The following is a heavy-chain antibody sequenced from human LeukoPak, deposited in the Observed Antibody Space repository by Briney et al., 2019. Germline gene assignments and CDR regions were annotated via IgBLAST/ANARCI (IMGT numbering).Heavy chain of an antibody. CDR3: AELGITMIGGV. CDR2: IKEDGSEK. Sequence: GGSLRLSCAASGFSFSSHWMGWVRQAPQKGLEWVASIKEDGSEKYYVDSVKGRFTISRDNAKNSLYLQMNSLRAEDTAVYYCAELGITMIGGVWGKGTTVTISS. J-gene: IGHJ6*04. D-gene: IGHD3-10*02. CDR1: GFSFSSHW. V-gene: IGHV3-7*01.